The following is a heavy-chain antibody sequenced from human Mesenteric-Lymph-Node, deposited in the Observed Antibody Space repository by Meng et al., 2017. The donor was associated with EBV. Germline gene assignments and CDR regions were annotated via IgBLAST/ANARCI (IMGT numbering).Heavy chain of an antibody. D-gene: IGHD3-10*01. CDR1: GGPISRSNYY. Sequence: LRLKVRGPRLVKPSQTLSLPCIAAGGPISRSNYYWGWIRQPPGKGLEWIGSIYYSGGVYYNLSLKSRATVSVDTSKNQFSLKLKSVTATDTAVYYCARGADRGANLGYWGQGTLVTVSS. CDR3: ARGADRGANLGY. CDR2: IYYSGGV. J-gene: IGHJ4*02. V-gene: IGHV4-39*01.